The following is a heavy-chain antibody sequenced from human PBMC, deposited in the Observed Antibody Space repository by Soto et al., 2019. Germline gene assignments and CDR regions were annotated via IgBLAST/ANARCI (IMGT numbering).Heavy chain of an antibody. CDR2: IYYSGST. Sequence: PSETLSLTCTVSGGSISSYYWSWIRQPPGKGLEWIGYIYYSGSTNYNPSLKSRVTISVDTSKNQFSLKLSSVTAADTAVYYCGSSSQTAWGGEEPDYYYYGMDVWGQGTTVTVSS. J-gene: IGHJ6*02. CDR3: GSSSQTAWGGEEPDYYYYGMDV. V-gene: IGHV4-59*01. CDR1: GGSISSYY. D-gene: IGHD3-16*01.